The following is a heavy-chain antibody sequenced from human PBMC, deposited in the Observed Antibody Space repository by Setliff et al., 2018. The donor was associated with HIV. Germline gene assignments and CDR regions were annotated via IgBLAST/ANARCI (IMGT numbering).Heavy chain of an antibody. J-gene: IGHJ4*02. D-gene: IGHD3-22*01. CDR3: AREDFYDSSGYRPLGYFDY. Sequence: PSETLSLTCSVSGVSVNDYYWSWIRQPAGKGLEWIGYIYYSGSTYYNPSLQSRVTISVDTSKNQFSLKLNSVTAADTAVYYCAREDFYDSSGYRPLGYFDYWGQGTLVTVSS. V-gene: IGHV4-59*06. CDR2: IYYSGST. CDR1: GVSVNDYY.